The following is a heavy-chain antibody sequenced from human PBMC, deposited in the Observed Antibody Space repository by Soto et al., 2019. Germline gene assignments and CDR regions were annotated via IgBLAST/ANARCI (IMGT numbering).Heavy chain of an antibody. CDR2: IIPIFGTA. CDR1: GGTFSSYA. V-gene: IGHV1-69*06. CDR3: ARDGRDYNWAPFDY. D-gene: IGHD1-20*01. Sequence: SVKVSCKASGGTFSSYAISWVRQAPGQGLEWMGGIIPIFGTANYAQKFQGRVTITADKSTSTAYMELSSLRSEDTAVYYCARDGRDYNWAPFDYWGQGTLVTVSS. J-gene: IGHJ4*02.